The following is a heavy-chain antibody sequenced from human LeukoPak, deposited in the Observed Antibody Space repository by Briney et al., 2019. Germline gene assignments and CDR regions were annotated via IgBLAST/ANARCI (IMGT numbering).Heavy chain of an antibody. V-gene: IGHV3-21*01. CDR3: ARGDYDFWSGYSTDNWFDP. Sequence: GGSLRLSCAASGFTFSSYSMNWVRQAPGKGLEWVSSISSSSSYIYYADSVKGRFTISRDNAKNSLYLQMNSLRAEDTAVYYCARGDYDFWSGYSTDNWFDPWGQGTLVTVSS. D-gene: IGHD3-3*01. J-gene: IGHJ5*02. CDR2: ISSSSSYI. CDR1: GFTFSSYS.